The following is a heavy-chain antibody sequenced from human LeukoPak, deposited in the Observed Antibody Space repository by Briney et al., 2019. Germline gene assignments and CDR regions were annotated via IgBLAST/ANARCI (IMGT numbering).Heavy chain of an antibody. Sequence: GRSLRLSCAASGFTFDDYAMHWVRQAPGKGLEWVAVIWYDGSNKYYADSVKGRFTISRDNSKNTLYLQMNSLRAEDTAVYYCAKNRGDYGDDAYFDYWGQGTLVTVSS. CDR2: IWYDGSNK. CDR3: AKNRGDYGDDAYFDY. D-gene: IGHD4-17*01. J-gene: IGHJ4*02. CDR1: GFTFDDYA. V-gene: IGHV3-33*06.